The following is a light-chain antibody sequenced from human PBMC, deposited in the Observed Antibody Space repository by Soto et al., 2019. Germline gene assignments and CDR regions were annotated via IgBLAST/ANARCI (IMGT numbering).Light chain of an antibody. CDR3: QKLHNFPLT. CDR1: QGISSS. J-gene: IGKJ5*01. CDR2: AAS. Sequence: DIQLTQSPSFLSASVGDRVTITCRASQGISSSLAWYQQKPGEDPRLLIYAASTLQSGVPSRCSGSGYGTEFTLTISSLQPDDFASYYCQKLHNFPLTFGQGTRLEIK. V-gene: IGKV1-9*01.